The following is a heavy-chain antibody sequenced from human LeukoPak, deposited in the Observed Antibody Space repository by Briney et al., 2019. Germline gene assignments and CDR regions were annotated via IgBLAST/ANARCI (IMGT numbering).Heavy chain of an antibody. J-gene: IGHJ4*02. CDR1: GFTFSNYA. Sequence: GGSLRLSCAASGFTFSNYAMSWVRQAPGKGLEWVSAITGSGGNTYYADSVKGRFTISRDNSKNTVFLQMNSLRAEDTAVYYCAKWGDYDVLTGYYVSDYWGQGTLVTVSS. D-gene: IGHD3-9*01. V-gene: IGHV3-23*01. CDR3: AKWGDYDVLTGYYVSDY. CDR2: ITGSGGNT.